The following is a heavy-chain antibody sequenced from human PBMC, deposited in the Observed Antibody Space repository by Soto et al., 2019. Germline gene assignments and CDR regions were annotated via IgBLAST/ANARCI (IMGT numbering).Heavy chain of an antibody. J-gene: IGHJ4*02. D-gene: IGHD3-22*01. Sequence: GGSLRLSCAASGFTSSSYAMHWVRQAPGKGLEWVAVISYDGSNKYYADSVKGRFTISRDNSKNTLYLQMNSLRAEDTAVYYCARARYYYDSSGYDYWGQGTLVTVSS. CDR3: ARARYYYDSSGYDY. V-gene: IGHV3-30*04. CDR1: GFTSSSYA. CDR2: ISYDGSNK.